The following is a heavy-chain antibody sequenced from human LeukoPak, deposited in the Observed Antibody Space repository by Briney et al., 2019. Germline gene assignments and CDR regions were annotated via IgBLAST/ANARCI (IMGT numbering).Heavy chain of an antibody. CDR3: AKEGDTALVTRYFDL. Sequence: GSSVKVSCKASGGTFGSYVISWVRQAPGQGLEWMGGIIPIFGTAHYAQKFQGRLTITADESTSTVYMEMSSLRSEDTAMYYCAKEGDTALVTRYFDLWGRGTLVTVSS. D-gene: IGHD5-18*01. V-gene: IGHV1-69*01. CDR1: GGTFGSYV. CDR2: IIPIFGTA. J-gene: IGHJ2*01.